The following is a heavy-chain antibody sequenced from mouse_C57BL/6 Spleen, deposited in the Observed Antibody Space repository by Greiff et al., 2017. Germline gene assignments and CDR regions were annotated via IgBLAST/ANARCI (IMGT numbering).Heavy chain of an antibody. J-gene: IGHJ4*01. CDR1: GFTFSSYA. CDR2: ISSGGDYI. D-gene: IGHD1-1*01. CDR3: TREGSITTVVAYYAMDY. V-gene: IGHV5-9-1*02. Sequence: EVQRVESGEGLVKPGGSLKLSCAASGFTFSSYAMSWVRQTPEKRLEWVAYISSGGDYIYYADTVKGRFTISRDNARNTLYLQMSSLKSEDTAMYYCTREGSITTVVAYYAMDYWGQGTSVTVSS.